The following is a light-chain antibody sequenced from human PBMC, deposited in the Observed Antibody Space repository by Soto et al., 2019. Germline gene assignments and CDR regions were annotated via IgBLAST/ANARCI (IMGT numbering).Light chain of an antibody. CDR2: DAS. Sequence: EIVLTQSPATLSLSPGERATLSCRASQSVSNYLAWFQQKPGQAPRLLIYDASNRATGIPARFSGSGSGTDFTLTISSLAPEDFAVYYCQQRSNWPLLTFGGGTKVEI. CDR3: QQRSNWPLLT. J-gene: IGKJ4*01. CDR1: QSVSNY. V-gene: IGKV3-11*01.